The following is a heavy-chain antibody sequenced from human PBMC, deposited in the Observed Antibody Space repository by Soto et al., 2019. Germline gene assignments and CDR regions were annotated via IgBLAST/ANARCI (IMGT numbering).Heavy chain of an antibody. CDR3: AREGPDGDHPSYFDY. J-gene: IGHJ4*02. Sequence: QVQLVESGGGVVQPGRSLRLSCAASGFTFSSYGINWVRQAPGKGLEWVAVIWYDGSNKYYADSVKGRFTISRDNSKNTVFLEMTSLRAYDTAMYYCAREGPDGDHPSYFDYWGQGPLVTVSS. CDR1: GFTFSSYG. D-gene: IGHD2-21*01. V-gene: IGHV3-33*01. CDR2: IWYDGSNK.